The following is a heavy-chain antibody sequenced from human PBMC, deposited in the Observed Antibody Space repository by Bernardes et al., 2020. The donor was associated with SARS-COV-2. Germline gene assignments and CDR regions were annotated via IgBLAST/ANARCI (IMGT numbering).Heavy chain of an antibody. Sequence: GGSLRLSCAASGFSFHHYNMHWVRQAPGKGLEWVASISNDGSDRYEADSVKGRFTISRDNPKNTLYLQMNRLSDEDTAVYYCAKDRLWLQSEDPLEYRGQGTLVTVSS. V-gene: IGHV3-30*18. D-gene: IGHD5-12*01. CDR2: ISNDGSDR. CDR1: GFSFHHYN. J-gene: IGHJ4*02. CDR3: AKDRLWLQSEDPLEY.